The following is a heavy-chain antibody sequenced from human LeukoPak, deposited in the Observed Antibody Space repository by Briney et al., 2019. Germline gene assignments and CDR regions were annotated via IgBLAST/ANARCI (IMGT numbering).Heavy chain of an antibody. D-gene: IGHD2-8*01. Sequence: PSETLSLTCTVSGGSINSGDYYWSWIRQPPGKGLGWIGYIYYSGTISYNPSLKSRVAMSVDTSKNQFSLKLSSVTAADTAVYYCARKYAVWYFDLWGRGTLVTVSS. CDR2: IYYSGTI. V-gene: IGHV4-30-4*01. J-gene: IGHJ2*01. CDR1: GGSINSGDYY. CDR3: ARKYAVWYFDL.